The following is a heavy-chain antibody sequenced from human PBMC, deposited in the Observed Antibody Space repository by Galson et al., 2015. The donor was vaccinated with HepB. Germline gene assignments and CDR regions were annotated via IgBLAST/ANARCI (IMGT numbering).Heavy chain of an antibody. J-gene: IGHJ4*02. D-gene: IGHD4-17*01. CDR3: ARDHGDL. Sequence: SLRLSCAVSGFTLNNYDMAWGRRAPGKGLEWVSISSVGGDTAYYADSVKGRFTLSRDSSRNTLYLQMNSLRAEDTAVYYCARDHGDLWGQGTLVTVSS. CDR1: GFTLNNYD. V-gene: IGHV3-23*01. CDR2: SSVGGDTA.